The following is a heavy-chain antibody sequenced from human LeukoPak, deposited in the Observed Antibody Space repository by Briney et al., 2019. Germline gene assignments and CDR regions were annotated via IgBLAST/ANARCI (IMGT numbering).Heavy chain of an antibody. D-gene: IGHD5-18*01. J-gene: IGHJ5*02. CDR2: IYYSGST. V-gene: IGHV4-30-4*01. Sequence: SETLSLTCTVSGGSISSGDYYWSWIRQPPGKGLEWIGDIYYSGSTYYNPSLKSRVTISVDTSKNQFSLKLSSVTAADTAVYYCARAKLWLRPPLTNNWFDPWGQGTLVTVSS. CDR3: ARAKLWLRPPLTNNWFDP. CDR1: GGSISSGDYY.